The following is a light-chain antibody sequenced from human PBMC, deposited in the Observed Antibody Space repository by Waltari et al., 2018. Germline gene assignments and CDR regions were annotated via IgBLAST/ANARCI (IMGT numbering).Light chain of an antibody. CDR3: HQYNNWPPWT. CDR1: QSVRNN. CDR2: GAS. V-gene: IGKV3-15*01. J-gene: IGKJ1*01. Sequence: EIVMTQSPATLSVSPGERATLSFRASQSVRNNLVWYQQKPGQAPRLLIYGASTRVTGIPARFSGSGSGTECTLTISSLQSEDFAVYYCHQYNNWPPWTFGQGTKVEIK.